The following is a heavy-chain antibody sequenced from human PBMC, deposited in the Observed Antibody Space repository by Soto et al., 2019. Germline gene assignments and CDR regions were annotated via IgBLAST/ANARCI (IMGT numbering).Heavy chain of an antibody. CDR3: ARAPMASSGYAISEWAFDI. Sequence: QLQLQESGSGLVKPSQTLSLTCAVSGGSISSGGYSWSWIRQPPGKGLEWIGYIYHSGSTYYNPSLKSRVTISVDRSKNQFSLKLSSVTAADTAVYYCARAPMASSGYAISEWAFDIWGQGTMVTVSS. CDR1: GGSISSGGYS. V-gene: IGHV4-30-2*01. D-gene: IGHD3-22*01. CDR2: IYHSGST. J-gene: IGHJ3*02.